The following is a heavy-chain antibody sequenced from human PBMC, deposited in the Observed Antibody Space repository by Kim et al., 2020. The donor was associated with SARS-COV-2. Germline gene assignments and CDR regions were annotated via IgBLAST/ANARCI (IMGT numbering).Heavy chain of an antibody. Sequence: ASVKVSCKASGYTFTGYYMHWVRQAPGQGLEWMGWINPNSGGTNYAQKFQGRVTMTRDTSISTAYMELSRLRSDDTAVYYCATERGIYGSGSYGLFDYWGRGTLVTVSS. CDR1: GYTFTGYY. J-gene: IGHJ4*02. CDR3: ATERGIYGSGSYGLFDY. V-gene: IGHV1-2*02. D-gene: IGHD3-10*01. CDR2: INPNSGGT.